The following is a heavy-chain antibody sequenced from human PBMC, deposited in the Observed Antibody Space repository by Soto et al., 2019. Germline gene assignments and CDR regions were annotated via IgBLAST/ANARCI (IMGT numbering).Heavy chain of an antibody. J-gene: IGHJ4*02. CDR2: INHSGSA. V-gene: IGHV4-34*01. D-gene: IGHD6-19*01. Sequence: SETLSLTXAVYGGSFSGYYWSWIRQSPGKGLEWIGEINHSGSASQNPSLESRVSISVDKSKNQFSLKLTSVTAADTAVYYCARGKWLDNDWGQGTPVTVSS. CDR3: ARGKWLDND. CDR1: GGSFSGYY.